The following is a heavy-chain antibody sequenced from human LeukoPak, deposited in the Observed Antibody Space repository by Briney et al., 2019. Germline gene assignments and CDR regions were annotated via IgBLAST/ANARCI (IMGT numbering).Heavy chain of an antibody. D-gene: IGHD6-6*01. V-gene: IGHV3-30*02. CDR1: GFTFSSYG. CDR2: IRYDGSNK. Sequence: SGGSVRLSCAASGFTFSSYGIHWVRQAPGKGLEWVAFIRYDGSNKYYADSVRGRFTISRDNSKNTLYLQMNSLRAEDTAVYYCAKDLVRFPAPTTNWFDPWGQGSLVTVSS. CDR3: AKDLVRFPAPTTNWFDP. J-gene: IGHJ5*02.